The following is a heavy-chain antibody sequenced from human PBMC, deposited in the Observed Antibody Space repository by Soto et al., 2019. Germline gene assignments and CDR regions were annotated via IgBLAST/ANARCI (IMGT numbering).Heavy chain of an antibody. D-gene: IGHD6-19*01. Sequence: GGSLRLSCAASGFTFSNAWMNWVRQAPGKGLEWVGRIKSKTDGGTTDHAAPVKGRFTISRDDSKNTLYLQMNSLKTEDTAVYYCTTELRIAVAGTFDYWGQGTLVTVSS. CDR3: TTELRIAVAGTFDY. J-gene: IGHJ4*02. CDR2: IKSKTDGGTT. V-gene: IGHV3-15*01. CDR1: GFTFSNAW.